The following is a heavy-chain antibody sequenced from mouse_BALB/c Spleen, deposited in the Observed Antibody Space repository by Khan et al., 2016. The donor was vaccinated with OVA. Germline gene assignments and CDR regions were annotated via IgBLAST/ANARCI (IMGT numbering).Heavy chain of an antibody. CDR1: GFTFIDYG. V-gene: IGHV5-15*02. CDR2: ISSVAYSI. CDR3: ARGGFAY. Sequence: EVELVESGGGLVQPGGSRKLSCAATGFTFIDYGMAWVRQTPGKGPEWIAFISSVAYSIYYADTVTGRFTISRENAKNTLYLEMSSRRSDGTAIYYCARGGFAYWGQGTLVTVSA. J-gene: IGHJ3*01.